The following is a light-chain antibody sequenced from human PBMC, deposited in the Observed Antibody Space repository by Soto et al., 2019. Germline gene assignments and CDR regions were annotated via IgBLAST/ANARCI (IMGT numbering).Light chain of an antibody. CDR3: QSYDSSLSVLYV. V-gene: IGLV1-40*01. J-gene: IGLJ1*01. CDR2: CNS. CDR1: SSNIGAGYD. Sequence: QSVLTQPPSVSGAPGQRVTISCTGSSSNIGAGYDVHWYQHLPGTAPKLLIYCNSNRPSGVPDRFSGSKSGTSASLAITGLQAEDESDYYCQSYDSSLSVLYVFGTGTKLTVL.